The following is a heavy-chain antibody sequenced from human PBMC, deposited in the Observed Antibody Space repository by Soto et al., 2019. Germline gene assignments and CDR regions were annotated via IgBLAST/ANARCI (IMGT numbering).Heavy chain of an antibody. V-gene: IGHV3-15*07. CDR2: IKSKTDGGTT. Sequence: PGGSLRLSCAASGFTFSNAWMNWVRQAPGKGLEWVGRIKSKTDGGTTDYAAPVKGRFTISRDDSKNTLYLQMNSLRAEDTAVYYCARDRYTCGGDCYSPYYYDGMDVWGQGSTVTVSS. CDR3: ARDRYTCGGDCYSPYYYDGMDV. D-gene: IGHD2-21*02. CDR1: GFTFSNAW. J-gene: IGHJ6*02.